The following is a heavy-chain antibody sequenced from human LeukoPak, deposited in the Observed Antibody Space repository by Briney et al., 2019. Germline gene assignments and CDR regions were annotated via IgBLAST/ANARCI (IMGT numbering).Heavy chain of an antibody. V-gene: IGHV4-4*07. CDR3: ARRTAPFDWLLFAFDI. Sequence: SETLSLTCSVSGGSISIYYWSWIRQPAGKGLEWIGHIYTSGSTNYNPSLKSRVTMSVDTSKNQFSLKLSSVTAADTAVYYCARRTAPFDWLLFAFDIWGQGTMVTVSS. J-gene: IGHJ3*02. D-gene: IGHD3-9*01. CDR2: IYTSGST. CDR1: GGSISIYY.